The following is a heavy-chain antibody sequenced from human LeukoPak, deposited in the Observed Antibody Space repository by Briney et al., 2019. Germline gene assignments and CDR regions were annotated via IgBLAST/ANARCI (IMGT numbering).Heavy chain of an antibody. D-gene: IGHD5-24*01. V-gene: IGHV3-30-3*01. CDR1: GFTFSSYA. J-gene: IGHJ4*02. CDR3: ARDPKMATIQYYFDY. Sequence: GRSLRLSCAASGFTFSSYAMHWVRQAPGKGLEWVAVISYDGSNKYYADSVKGRFTISRDNFKNTLYLQMNSLRAEDTAVYYCARDPKMATIQYYFDYWGQGTLVTVSS. CDR2: ISYDGSNK.